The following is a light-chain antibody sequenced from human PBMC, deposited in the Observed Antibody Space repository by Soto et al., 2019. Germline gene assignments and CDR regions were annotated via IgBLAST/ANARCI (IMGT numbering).Light chain of an antibody. Sequence: QSALTQPTSVSGSPGQSITISCTGVSSDIGGYYHVSWYQQHPGKVPRLIIYDVDNRPFGVSNRFSGSQSGNTASLTISGLQAEDEAEYYCCAYTARTALSWVFGGGTKLTVL. J-gene: IGLJ3*02. V-gene: IGLV2-14*03. CDR2: DVD. CDR3: CAYTARTALSWV. CDR1: SSDIGGYYH.